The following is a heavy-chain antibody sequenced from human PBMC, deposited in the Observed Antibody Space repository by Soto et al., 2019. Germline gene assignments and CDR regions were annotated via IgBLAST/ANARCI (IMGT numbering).Heavy chain of an antibody. V-gene: IGHV4-30-4*01. Sequence: PSETLSLTCTVSGGSISSGDYYWSWIRQPPGKGLEWIGYIYYSGSTYYNPSLKSRVTISVDTSRNQFSLKLSSVTAADTAVYYCARHVPYYDILTGYENNWYFDLWGRGTLVTVS. J-gene: IGHJ2*01. CDR3: ARHVPYYDILTGYENNWYFDL. CDR1: GGSISSGDYY. CDR2: IYYSGST. D-gene: IGHD3-9*01.